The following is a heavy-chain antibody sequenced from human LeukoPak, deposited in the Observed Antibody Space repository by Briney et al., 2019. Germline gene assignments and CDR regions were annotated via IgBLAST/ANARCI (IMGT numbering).Heavy chain of an antibody. CDR3: ARQVLIVGGRYGMDV. D-gene: IGHD3-22*01. CDR1: GYSFTGYY. CDR2: ISPYRGDT. J-gene: IGHJ6*02. Sequence: ASVKVSCKASGYSFTGYYIHWVRQAPGQGLEWMGWISPYRGDTEYAQKIQGRVTMTTDTSTSTAYMELRSLRSDDTAVYYCARQVLIVGGRYGMDVWGQGTTVTVSS. V-gene: IGHV1-18*04.